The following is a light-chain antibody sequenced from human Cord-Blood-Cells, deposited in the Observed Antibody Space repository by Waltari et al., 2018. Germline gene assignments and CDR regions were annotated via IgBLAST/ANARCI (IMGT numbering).Light chain of an antibody. CDR1: QSISSY. CDR2: AAS. V-gene: IGKV1-39*01. CDR3: QQSYSTLSS. J-gene: IGKJ3*01. Sequence: DIQMTQSPSSLSASVGDRVTITCRASQSISSYLNWYQQKPGKAPKLLIYAASSLQSGVPSRFSGSGSGTDFTLTNSSLQPEDFATYYCQQSYSTLSSFGPGTKVDIK.